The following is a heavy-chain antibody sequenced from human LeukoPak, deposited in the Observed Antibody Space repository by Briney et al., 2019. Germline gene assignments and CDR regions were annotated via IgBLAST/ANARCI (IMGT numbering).Heavy chain of an antibody. V-gene: IGHV3-23*01. CDR2: ISGSGGST. D-gene: IGHD3-10*01. J-gene: IGHJ4*02. Sequence: QPGGSLRLSCAASGFTFSSYAMSWVRQAPGKGLEWVSAISGSGGSTYYADSVKGRFTISRDNSKNTLYLQVNSLRAEDTAVYYCAKDPSGSGSYYKTFDYWGQGTLVTVSS. CDR3: AKDPSGSGSYYKTFDY. CDR1: GFTFSSYA.